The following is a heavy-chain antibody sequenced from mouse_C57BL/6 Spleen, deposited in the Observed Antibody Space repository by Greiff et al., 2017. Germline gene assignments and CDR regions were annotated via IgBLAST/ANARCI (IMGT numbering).Heavy chain of an antibody. D-gene: IGHD2-4*01. CDR2: ILPSIGRT. CDR1: DSEVFPIAY. V-gene: IGHV15-2*01. CDR3: ARRGDYDDGGYYFDY. Sequence: VQLQQSGSELRSPGSSVKLSCKDFDSEVFPIAYMSWVRQKPGHGFEWIGGILPSIGRTIYGEKFEDKATLDADTLSNTAYLELNSLTSEDSAIYYCARRGDYDDGGYYFDYWGQGTTLTVSS. J-gene: IGHJ2*01.